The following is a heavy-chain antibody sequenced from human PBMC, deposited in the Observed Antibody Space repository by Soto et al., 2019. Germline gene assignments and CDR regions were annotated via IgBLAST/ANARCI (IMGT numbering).Heavy chain of an antibody. D-gene: IGHD2-15*01. CDR2: INSDGSST. J-gene: IGHJ6*02. CDR3: AREWGPELGYCSGGSCPSGMDV. V-gene: IGHV3-74*01. CDR1: GFTFSSYW. Sequence: GGSLRLSCAASGFTFSSYWMHWVRQAPGKGLVWVSRINSDGSSTSYADSVKGRFTISRDNAKNTLYLQMNSLRAEDTAVYYCAREWGPELGYCSGGSCPSGMDVWGQGTTVTVSS.